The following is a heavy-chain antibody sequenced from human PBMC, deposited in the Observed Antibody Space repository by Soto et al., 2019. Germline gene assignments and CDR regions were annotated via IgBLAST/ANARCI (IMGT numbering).Heavy chain of an antibody. CDR3: ARVGQQLLDY. Sequence: GGSLRLSCPASGFTFSSYAMHWFRQAAGKGLEGVAVISYDGRNKYYAASVKGRFTISRDNSKNTLYLQMNSLRAEDTAVYYCARVGQQLLDYWGPGTLVTVSS. CDR1: GFTFSSYA. D-gene: IGHD6-13*01. CDR2: ISYDGRNK. J-gene: IGHJ4*02. V-gene: IGHV3-30*04.